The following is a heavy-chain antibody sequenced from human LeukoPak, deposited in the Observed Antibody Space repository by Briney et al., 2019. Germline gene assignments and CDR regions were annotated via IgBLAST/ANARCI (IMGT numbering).Heavy chain of an antibody. CDR1: GFTFSSYT. J-gene: IGHJ4*02. CDR2: ISSTSTYI. Sequence: GGSLRLSCTSSGFTFSSYTMNWVRQAPGKGLEWVSSISSTSTYIYYADSVKGRFTISRDNAKNSLFLQMNSLRAEDTAVYYRARGLGSATDFWGQGTLVTVSS. V-gene: IGHV3-21*01. D-gene: IGHD1-26*01. CDR3: ARGLGSATDF.